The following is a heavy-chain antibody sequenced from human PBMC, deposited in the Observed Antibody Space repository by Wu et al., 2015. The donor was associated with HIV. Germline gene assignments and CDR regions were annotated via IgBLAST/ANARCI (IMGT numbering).Heavy chain of an antibody. V-gene: IGHV1-2*02. CDR2: MNPKNGHI. Sequence: QVQLVQSGAEVKKPGASVKVSCKASGYTFTGYYMHWVRQAPGQGLEWMGWMNPKNGHIQPAQRFQDRITMSADNSAHTAYMELRSLTSDDTAIYFCARVQFDPDYYTYFDLWGQGTLVIVSS. D-gene: IGHD4/OR15-4a*01. J-gene: IGHJ2*01. CDR3: ARVQFDPDYYTYFDL. CDR1: GYTFTGYY.